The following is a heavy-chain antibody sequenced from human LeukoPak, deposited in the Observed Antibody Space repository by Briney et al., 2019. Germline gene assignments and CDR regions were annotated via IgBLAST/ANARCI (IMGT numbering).Heavy chain of an antibody. CDR3: ARPPSRGYSSSFEY. CDR1: GYSFATYW. V-gene: IGHV5-51*01. D-gene: IGHD2-2*03. Sequence: GESLKGSCNGSGYSFATYWIAWVRQMPGKGLEWMGIIYPDESNIRYSPSFQGQVTISADKSISTAYLQWSSLKASDTAIYYCARPPSRGYSSSFEYWGQRNLVSVSS. J-gene: IGHJ4*02. CDR2: IYPDESNI.